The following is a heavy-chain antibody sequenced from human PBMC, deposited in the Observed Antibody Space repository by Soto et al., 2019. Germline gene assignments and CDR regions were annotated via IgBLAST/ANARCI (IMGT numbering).Heavy chain of an antibody. CDR2: IYHGGST. J-gene: IGHJ5*02. CDR3: ARVGPWVPCYYDSSPYTFENWFDP. D-gene: IGHD3-22*01. Sequence: XGTLSLTCAVSGYSISSGYYWCCLRQPPGKGLEWIGGIYHGGSTYYNPSLNSRVTLSIDMTNNHVSLILNSVTAADTAVYYCARVGPWVPCYYDSSPYTFENWFDPWGQGTLVTAPQ. V-gene: IGHV4-38-2*01. CDR1: GYSISSGYY.